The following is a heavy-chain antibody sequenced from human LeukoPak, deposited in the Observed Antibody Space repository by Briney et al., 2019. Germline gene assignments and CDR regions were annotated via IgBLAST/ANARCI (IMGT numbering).Heavy chain of an antibody. D-gene: IGHD3-22*01. CDR3: PKGVGITMISVRYFDL. CDR1: GFTFSSYA. V-gene: IGHV3-23*01. CDR2: ISGSGGKT. J-gene: IGHJ2*01. Sequence: GGSLRLSCAASGFTFSSYAMSWVRQAPGKGLEWVSAISGSGGKTYYADSVKGRFTISRDNSKNTLYLQMNSLRAEDTAVYYCPKGVGITMISVRYFDLWGRGTLVTVSS.